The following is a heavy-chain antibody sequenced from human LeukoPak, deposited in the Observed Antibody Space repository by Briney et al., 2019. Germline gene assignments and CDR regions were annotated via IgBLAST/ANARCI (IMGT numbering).Heavy chain of an antibody. Sequence: GGSLRLSCAASGFTFSNYWMTWVRQAPGKGLEWVANIKQDEKYYVDSVKGRFTISRDSAKNSLYLQMNSLRAEDTAVYYCAKDSHSTVIAAAGSLITAEYFQHWGQGTLVTVSS. CDR3: AKDSHSTVIAAAGSLITAEYFQH. CDR1: GFTFSNYW. D-gene: IGHD6-13*01. V-gene: IGHV3-7*03. CDR2: IKQDEK. J-gene: IGHJ1*01.